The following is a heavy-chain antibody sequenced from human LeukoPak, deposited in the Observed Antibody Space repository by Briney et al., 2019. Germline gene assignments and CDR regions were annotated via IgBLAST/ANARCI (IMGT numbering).Heavy chain of an antibody. CDR2: IYTSGST. Sequence: SQTLSLTCTVSGGSISSVSYYWSWIRQPAGKGLEWIGRIYTSGSTNYNPSLKSRVTISVDTSKNQFSLKLSSVTAADTAVYYCARDPHYYGSGSPTDWGQGTLVTVSS. V-gene: IGHV4-61*02. J-gene: IGHJ4*02. D-gene: IGHD3-10*01. CDR3: ARDPHYYGSGSPTD. CDR1: GGSISSVSYY.